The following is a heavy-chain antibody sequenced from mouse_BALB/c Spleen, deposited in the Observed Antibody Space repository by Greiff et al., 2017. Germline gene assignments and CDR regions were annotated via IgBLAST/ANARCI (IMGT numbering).Heavy chain of an antibody. J-gene: IGHJ4*01. D-gene: IGHD2-14*01. CDR2: ISYDGSN. CDR3: ARGYDDAMDY. Sequence: DVHLVESGPGLVKPSQSLSLTCSVTGYSITSGYYWNWIRQFPGNKLEWMGYISYDGSNNYNPSLKNRISITRDTSKNQFFLKLNSVTTEDTATYYCARGYDDAMDYWGQGTSVTVSS. CDR1: GYSITSGYY. V-gene: IGHV3-6*02.